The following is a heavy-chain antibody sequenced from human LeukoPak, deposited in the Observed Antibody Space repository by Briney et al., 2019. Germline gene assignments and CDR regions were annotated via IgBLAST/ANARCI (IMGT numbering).Heavy chain of an antibody. CDR1: GGSISSYY. J-gene: IGHJ6*03. CDR2: IYYSGST. Sequence: PSETLSLTCTVPGGSISSYYWSWIRQPPGKGLEWIGYIYYSGSTNYNPSLKSRVTISVDTSKNQFSLKLSSVTAADTAVYCCARGPPHYDFWSGFNYYYYMDVWGKGTTVTVSS. CDR3: ARGPPHYDFWSGFNYYYYMDV. V-gene: IGHV4-59*01. D-gene: IGHD3-3*01.